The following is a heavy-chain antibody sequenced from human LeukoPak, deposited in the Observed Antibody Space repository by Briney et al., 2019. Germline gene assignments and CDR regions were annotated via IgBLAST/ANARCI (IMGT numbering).Heavy chain of an antibody. CDR2: INPNSGGT. V-gene: IGHV1-2*02. Sequence: ASVKVSCKASGYTFTGYYMHWVRQAPGQGLEWMGWINPNSGGTNYAQKFQGRATMTRDTSISTAYMELSRLRSDDTAVYYCARTPLSVVPAALAIDYWGQGTLVTVSS. D-gene: IGHD2-2*01. CDR3: ARTPLSVVPAALAIDY. CDR1: GYTFTGYY. J-gene: IGHJ4*02.